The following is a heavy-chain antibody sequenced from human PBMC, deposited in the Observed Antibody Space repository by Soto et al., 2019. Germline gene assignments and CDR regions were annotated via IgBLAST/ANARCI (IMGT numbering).Heavy chain of an antibody. CDR2: IYYSGNT. J-gene: IGHJ4*02. CDR1: GGSISRGGYY. CDR3: ARGRVGATTDYFDY. V-gene: IGHV4-31*11. Sequence: PSETLSLTCGVSGGSISRGGYYWSWIRQRPGRGLEWIGYIYYSGNTYYNPSLKSRVTISVDTSKNQFSLKLSAVTAADTAVYYCARGRVGATTDYFDYWGQGTLVTVSS. D-gene: IGHD1-26*01.